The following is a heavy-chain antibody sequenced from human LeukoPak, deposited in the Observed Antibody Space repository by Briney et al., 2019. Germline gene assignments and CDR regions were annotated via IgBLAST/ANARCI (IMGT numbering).Heavy chain of an antibody. Sequence: GRSLRLSCAASGFTFSSYGMHWVRQAPGKGLEWVAVISYDGSNKYYADSVKGRFTISRDNSKNTLYLQMNSLRAEDTAVYYCASESGPYSSSWIDYWGQGTLVTVSS. J-gene: IGHJ4*02. CDR1: GFTFSSYG. CDR2: ISYDGSNK. V-gene: IGHV3-30*03. D-gene: IGHD6-13*01. CDR3: ASESGPYSSSWIDY.